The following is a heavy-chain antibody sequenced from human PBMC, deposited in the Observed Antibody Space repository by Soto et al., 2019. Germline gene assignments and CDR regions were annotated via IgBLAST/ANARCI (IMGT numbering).Heavy chain of an antibody. CDR3: ARVKTDYSNPRGPFFFYGMDV. CDR2: ISYDGGHK. CDR1: GFTFSSYA. J-gene: IGHJ6*02. Sequence: QVQLVESGGGVVHPERSLRLSCSASGFTFSSYAMHWVRQAPGKGLEWVAGISYDGGHKFYGDSVRGRFTLSRDSSKTTVFLQRNSLRPEYTAAYYCARVKTDYSNPRGPFFFYGMDVWGQGTTVTVSS. V-gene: IGHV3-30*04. D-gene: IGHD4-4*01.